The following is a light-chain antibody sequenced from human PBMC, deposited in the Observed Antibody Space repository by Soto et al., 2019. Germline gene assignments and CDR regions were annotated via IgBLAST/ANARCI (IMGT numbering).Light chain of an antibody. CDR3: SSYTSISTYV. J-gene: IGLJ1*01. CDR1: SSDVGGYNY. CDR2: DVS. Sequence: QSALTQPDSVSGSPGQLITISCTGTSSDVGGYNYVSWYQQHPGKAPKLMIYDVSNRPSGVSNRFSGSKSGNTASLTISGLQAEDESDYYCSSYTSISTYVFGTGTKVTVL. V-gene: IGLV2-14*01.